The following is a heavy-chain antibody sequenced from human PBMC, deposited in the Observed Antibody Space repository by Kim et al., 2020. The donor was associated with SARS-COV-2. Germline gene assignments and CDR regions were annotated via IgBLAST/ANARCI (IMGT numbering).Heavy chain of an antibody. CDR1: GGSISSSSYY. Sequence: SETLSLTCTVSGGSISSSSYYWGWIRQPPGKGLEWIGSIYYSGSTYYNPSLKSRVTISVDTSKNQFSLKLSSVTAADTAVYYCARHDYVFPWSVTDYWGQGTLVTVSS. D-gene: IGHD3-16*01. CDR2: IYYSGST. CDR3: ARHDYVFPWSVTDY. V-gene: IGHV4-39*01. J-gene: IGHJ4*02.